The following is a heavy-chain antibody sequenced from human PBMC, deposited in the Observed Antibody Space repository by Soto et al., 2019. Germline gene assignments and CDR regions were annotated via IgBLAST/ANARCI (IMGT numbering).Heavy chain of an antibody. D-gene: IGHD2-8*01. V-gene: IGHV4-59*01. J-gene: IGHJ5*02. CDR1: GGSISHYY. CDR3: ARDRSTYGGGGTGEVKENWFDP. Sequence: SETLSLTCTVSGGSISHYYWSWIRQSPGKGLEWIGYAYYSGSTDYNPSLKSRVTMSVDTSKNQVSLKLNSVTTADTAVYYCARDRSTYGGGGTGEVKENWFDPWGQGTLVTVYS. CDR2: AYYSGST.